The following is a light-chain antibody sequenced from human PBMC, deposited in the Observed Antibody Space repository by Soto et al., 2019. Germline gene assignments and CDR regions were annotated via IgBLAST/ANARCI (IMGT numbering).Light chain of an antibody. CDR2: MAS. CDR1: QSISRW. CDR3: QQYTSSSRWP. V-gene: IGKV1-5*03. Sequence: DIQMTQSPSTLSASVGDRVTITCRASQSISRWLAWYQQKPGRAPNLLIYMASILESGVPSRFSGSGSGTEFTLTISSLQPDDFATYDCQQYTSSSRWPFGQGTRVEVK. J-gene: IGKJ1*01.